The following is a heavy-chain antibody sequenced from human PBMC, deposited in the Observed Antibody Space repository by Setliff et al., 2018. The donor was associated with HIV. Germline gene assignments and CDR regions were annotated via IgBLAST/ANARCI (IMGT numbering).Heavy chain of an antibody. CDR2: ISSDSRYR. D-gene: IGHD3-16*01. V-gene: IGHV3-21*01. Sequence: PGGSPRLSCAASGFTFSSYGMSWVRQAPGKGLEWVSSISSDSRYRYYADSVKGRFTISRDNAKDSVYLQISALRGEDTAVYYCARDPASTAYYARFDYWGQGTPVTVSS. CDR3: ARDPASTAYYARFDY. J-gene: IGHJ4*02. CDR1: GFTFSSYG.